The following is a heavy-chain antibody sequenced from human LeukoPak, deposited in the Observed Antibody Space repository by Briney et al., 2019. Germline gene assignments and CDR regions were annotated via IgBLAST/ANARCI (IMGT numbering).Heavy chain of an antibody. V-gene: IGHV1-2*02. CDR1: GYTFTGHY. CDR2: INPNSGGT. J-gene: IGHJ4*02. D-gene: IGHD3-22*01. CDR3: ARESHDSSGPEIDY. Sequence: ASVKVSCKASGYTFTGHYIHWVRQAPGQGLEWMGWINPNSGGTNYAQKLQGRVTMTTDTSTSTAYMELRSLRSDDTAVYYCARESHDSSGPEIDYWGQGTLVTVSS.